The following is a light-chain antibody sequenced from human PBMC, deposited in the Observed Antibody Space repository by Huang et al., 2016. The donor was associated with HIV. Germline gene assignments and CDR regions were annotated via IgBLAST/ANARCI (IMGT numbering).Light chain of an antibody. J-gene: IGKJ5*01. V-gene: IGKV3-11*01. Sequence: EIVLTQSPATLSLSPGERATLSCRASQSVASYLAWYQQKPGQAPRLLIYEASNSATGIPARFSCSGSGTDFSLTISSLEPEDFAVYYCQQRSNWITFGQGTRLEIK. CDR2: EAS. CDR1: QSVASY. CDR3: QQRSNWIT.